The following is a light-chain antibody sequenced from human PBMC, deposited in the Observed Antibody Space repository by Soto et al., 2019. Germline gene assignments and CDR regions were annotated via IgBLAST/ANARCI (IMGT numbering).Light chain of an antibody. CDR3: CSYAGSWDLV. V-gene: IGLV2-11*01. J-gene: IGLJ2*01. CDR1: SSDVGSYDH. Sequence: QSALTQPRSVSGSPGQSVTISCTGTSSDVGSYDHVSWYQQHPGKAPKLMIFDVSKRPSGVPERLSGSKSGNTASLTISGLQAEDEADYYCCSYAGSWDLVFGGGTQLTVL. CDR2: DVS.